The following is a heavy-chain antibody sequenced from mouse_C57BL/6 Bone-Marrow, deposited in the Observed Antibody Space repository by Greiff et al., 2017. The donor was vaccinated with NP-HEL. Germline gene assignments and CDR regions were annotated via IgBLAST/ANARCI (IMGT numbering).Heavy chain of an antibody. CDR2: IDPSDSYT. CDR3: AKGVAMDY. J-gene: IGHJ4*01. Sequence: KQPGAELVMPGASVKLSCKASGYTFTSYWMHWVKQRPGQGLEWIGEIDPSDSYTNYNQKFKGKSTLSVDKSSSTAYMQLSSLTSEDSAVYYCAKGVAMDYWGQGTSVTVSS. V-gene: IGHV1-69*01. CDR1: GYTFTSYW.